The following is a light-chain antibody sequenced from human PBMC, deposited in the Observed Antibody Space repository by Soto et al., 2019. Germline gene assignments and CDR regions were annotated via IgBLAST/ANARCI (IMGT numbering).Light chain of an antibody. J-gene: IGLJ1*01. CDR3: ISYSTISTYV. Sequence: QSVLTQPASVSGSPGQSLTISCTGTSSDVGGYNFVSWYQQHPGKAPKFMIYDVSNRPSGVSNRFSGSKSGNTASLTISGLQAEDEADYYCISYSTISTYVFGTGTKLTVL. CDR1: SSDVGGYNF. V-gene: IGLV2-14*01. CDR2: DVS.